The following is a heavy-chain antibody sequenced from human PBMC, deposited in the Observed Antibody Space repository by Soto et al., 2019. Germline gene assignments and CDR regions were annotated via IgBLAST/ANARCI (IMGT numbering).Heavy chain of an antibody. CDR1: GGSISSSNW. V-gene: IGHV4-4*02. D-gene: IGHD1-26*01. J-gene: IGHJ4*01. CDR3: ASNNGNYHVF. CDR2: IYHSGST. Sequence: PSETLSLTCAVSGGSISSSNWWNWVRQPPGKGLEWIGEIYHSGSTNYNPSLKSLVTMSVDKSNNQFSVKLSSVTAADTAVYYCASNNGNYHVFGGPGSLVTVSS.